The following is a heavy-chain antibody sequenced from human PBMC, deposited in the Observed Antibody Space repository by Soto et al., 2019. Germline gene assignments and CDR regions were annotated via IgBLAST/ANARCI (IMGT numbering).Heavy chain of an antibody. CDR3: ARLVAFPPMTTVTTPDN. CDR1: GGTFSSYT. D-gene: IGHD4-17*01. Sequence: QVQLVQSGAEVKKPGSSVKVSCQASGGTFSSYTISWVRQAPGQGLEWMGRIIPILGIANYAQKFQGRVTRTADKTTSTAYMDLSRLGSASTDLYYCARLVAFPPMTTVTTPDNRRQGTLVTVS. V-gene: IGHV1-69*02. J-gene: IGHJ4*02. CDR2: IIPILGIA.